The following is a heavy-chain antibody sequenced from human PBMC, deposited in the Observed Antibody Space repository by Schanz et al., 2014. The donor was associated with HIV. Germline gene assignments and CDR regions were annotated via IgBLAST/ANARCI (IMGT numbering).Heavy chain of an antibody. CDR3: AKDQGYDFWSGYYNYFGMDV. V-gene: IGHV3-30*18. Sequence: QVQLVESGGGVVQPGRSLRLSCAASGFSFINYGMHWVRQAPGKGLEWVAVIWYDGSNKYYADSVKGRFTISRDNSKKTLYLQMNSLRAEDTAVYYCAKDQGYDFWSGYYNYFGMDVWGQGTTVTVSS. CDR1: GFSFINYG. CDR2: IWYDGSNK. J-gene: IGHJ6*02. D-gene: IGHD3-3*01.